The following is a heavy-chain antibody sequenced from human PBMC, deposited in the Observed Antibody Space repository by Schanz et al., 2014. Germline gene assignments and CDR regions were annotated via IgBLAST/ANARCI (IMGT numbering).Heavy chain of an antibody. CDR2: INGYNGHT. V-gene: IGHV1-18*01. CDR1: GYTFSSYG. J-gene: IGHJ5*02. D-gene: IGHD4-17*01. CDR3: ATLDYADSAS. Sequence: QVQLIQSGAEVKKPGASVKVSCKASGYTFSSYGITWVRQAPGQGLEWMGWINGYNGHTLYAQKFQGRVTMTTDTSTSTAYMELNSLNSDDTAVYYCATLDYADSASWGQGTLVTVSS.